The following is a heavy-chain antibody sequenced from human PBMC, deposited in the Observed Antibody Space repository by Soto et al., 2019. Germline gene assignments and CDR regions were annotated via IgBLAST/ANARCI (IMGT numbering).Heavy chain of an antibody. CDR3: ARGLFSSGWYSYFDP. CDR1: TESLRGYY. Sequence: QVQLQQRGAGLLRPSETLSLTCAVSTESLRGYYWTWIRQSPGKGLEWIGEISQSGFTNYNPSLESRVTLCVDTSKSEFSLHLTSMTAADTALYYCARGLFSSGWYSYFDPWGQGTPVTVSS. D-gene: IGHD6-19*01. J-gene: IGHJ5*02. CDR2: ISQSGFT. V-gene: IGHV4-34*01.